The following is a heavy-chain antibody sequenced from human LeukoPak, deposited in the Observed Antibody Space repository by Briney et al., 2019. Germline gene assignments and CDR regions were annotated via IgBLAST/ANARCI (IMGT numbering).Heavy chain of an antibody. Sequence: TGGSLRLSCAASGFTFSSYAMSWVRQAPGEGLEWVSLITNTGGNTFYADSVKGRFTISRDNSKNTLYLQLNSLRAEDTAVYYCAKRDSYAFDHWGQGTLVTVSS. D-gene: IGHD5-18*01. CDR1: GFTFSSYA. V-gene: IGHV3-23*01. CDR3: AKRDSYAFDH. J-gene: IGHJ4*02. CDR2: ITNTGGNT.